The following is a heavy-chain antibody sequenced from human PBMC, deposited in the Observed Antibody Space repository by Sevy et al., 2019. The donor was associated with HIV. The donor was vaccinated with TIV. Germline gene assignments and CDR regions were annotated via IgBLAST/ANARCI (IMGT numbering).Heavy chain of an antibody. J-gene: IGHJ4*01. CDR1: GFAFSAYG. CDR2: IWYEGINK. CDR3: ANERRSSGIDY. D-gene: IGHD3-10*01. Sequence: GGSLRLSCTASGFAFSAYGMHWVRQAPGKGLEWVAIIWYEGINKDYAEPVKGRFTISRDNSKNTLNLQMNGLRVDDTAVYYCANERRSSGIDYWGQGTLVTVSS. V-gene: IGHV3-33*06.